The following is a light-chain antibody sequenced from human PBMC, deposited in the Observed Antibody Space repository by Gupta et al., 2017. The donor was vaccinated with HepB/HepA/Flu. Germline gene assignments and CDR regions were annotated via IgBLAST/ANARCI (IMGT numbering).Light chain of an antibody. CDR3: QQYGSSHPII. CDR2: GAS. J-gene: IGKJ5*01. V-gene: IGKV3-20*01. Sequence: ETVLTQFPGTLSLSPGERATLSCRARQSVNRIYSAWYQQKPGQAPRLLVYGASNRATGIPDRFSGSGSGTDXNLTISXLEHEDFAVYYCQQYGSSHPIIFGXGTRLEIK. CDR1: QSVNRIY.